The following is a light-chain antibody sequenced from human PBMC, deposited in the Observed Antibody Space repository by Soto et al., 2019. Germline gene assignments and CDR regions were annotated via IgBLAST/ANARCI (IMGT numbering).Light chain of an antibody. Sequence: EIVLSQSPGTLSLSPGERATLSCRASQSVSSSYLAWYQQKPGQAPRLLIYATSSRATGIPDRFSGSGSGTDFTLTISTLEPEDFAVYYCQQFGRTFGQGTKLEI. J-gene: IGKJ2*01. CDR3: QQFGRT. CDR1: QSVSSSY. V-gene: IGKV3-20*01. CDR2: ATS.